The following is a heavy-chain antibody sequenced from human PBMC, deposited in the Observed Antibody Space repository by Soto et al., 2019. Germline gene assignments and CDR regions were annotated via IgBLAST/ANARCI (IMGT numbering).Heavy chain of an antibody. Sequence: PGGSLRLSCAASGFTFSSYAMAWVRQAPGKGLEWVSAISGSGSSTFYADSVKGRFTISRDNSKNTLYLQMNSLRAEDTAVYYCAKDSSGWSKKYWGQGTLVTVSS. CDR1: GFTFSSYA. J-gene: IGHJ4*02. D-gene: IGHD6-19*01. CDR3: AKDSSGWSKKY. V-gene: IGHV3-23*01. CDR2: ISGSGSST.